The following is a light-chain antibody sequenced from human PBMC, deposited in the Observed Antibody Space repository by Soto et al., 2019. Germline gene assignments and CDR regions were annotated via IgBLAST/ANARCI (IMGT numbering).Light chain of an antibody. J-gene: IGKJ5*01. CDR3: QQYHRASIT. Sequence: DIQMTQSPSTLSASVGDSVTITCRASQSLNNWLAWYQQRTGKAPKLMIYDASTLERGVKYRFSGTGSGTEFTPTISSLQTDELATYDCQQYHRASITVGQGPRRENK. V-gene: IGKV1-5*01. CDR1: QSLNNW. CDR2: DAS.